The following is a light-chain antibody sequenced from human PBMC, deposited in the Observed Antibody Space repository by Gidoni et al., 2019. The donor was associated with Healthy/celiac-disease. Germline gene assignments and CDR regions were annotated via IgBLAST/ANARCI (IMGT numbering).Light chain of an antibody. J-gene: IGKJ4*01. CDR1: QSVLYSSNNKNY. CDR3: QQHYSTPPT. CDR2: WAS. Sequence: IVMTQPPDSLAVSLGERATINCKSSQSVLYSSNNKNYLAWYQQKPGQPPKLLIYWASTRESGVPDRFSGSGSGTDFTLTISSLQAEDVADYYCQQHYSTPPTFGGGTKVEIK. V-gene: IGKV4-1*01.